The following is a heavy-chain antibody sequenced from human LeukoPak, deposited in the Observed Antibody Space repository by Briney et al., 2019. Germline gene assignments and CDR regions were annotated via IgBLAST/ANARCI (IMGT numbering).Heavy chain of an antibody. CDR3: ARVGATTAFDI. Sequence: GASVKVSRKASGYTFTGYYIHWVRQAPGQGLEWMGWINPNSDGTYYAQRFQGRVTMTRDTSISTAYMELSRLRSDDTAIYYCARVGATTAFDIWGQGTTVTVSS. D-gene: IGHD3-3*01. J-gene: IGHJ3*02. CDR1: GYTFTGYY. V-gene: IGHV1-2*02. CDR2: INPNSDGT.